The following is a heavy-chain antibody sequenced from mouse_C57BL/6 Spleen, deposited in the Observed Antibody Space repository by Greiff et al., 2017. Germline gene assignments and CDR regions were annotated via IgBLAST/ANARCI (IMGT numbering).Heavy chain of an antibody. V-gene: IGHV5-9-1*02. J-gene: IGHJ1*03. CDR2: ISSGGDYI. CDR3: TREADYYGSSYGYFDV. CDR1: GFTFSSYA. D-gene: IGHD1-1*01. Sequence: EVQLVESGEGLVKPGGSLKLSCAASGFTFSSYALSWVRQTPEKRLELVAYISSGGDYIYYADTVKGRFTISRDNARNTLYLQMSSLKSEDTAMYYCTREADYYGSSYGYFDVWGTGTTVTVSS.